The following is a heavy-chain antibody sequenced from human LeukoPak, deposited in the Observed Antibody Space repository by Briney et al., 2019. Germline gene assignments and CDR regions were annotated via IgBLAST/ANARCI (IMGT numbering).Heavy chain of an antibody. J-gene: IGHJ4*02. CDR3: AKRGVVIRVILVGFHKEAYYFDS. CDR1: GITLSNYG. D-gene: IGHD3-22*01. CDR2: ISGSGGGT. V-gene: IGHV3-23*01. Sequence: GGSLRLSCAVSGITLSNYGMSWVRQAPGKGLEWVAGISGSGGGTNYADSVKGGFTISRDNSKNTLYLQMNSLRAEDTAVYFCAKRGVVIRVILVGFHKEAYYFDSWGQGALVTVSS.